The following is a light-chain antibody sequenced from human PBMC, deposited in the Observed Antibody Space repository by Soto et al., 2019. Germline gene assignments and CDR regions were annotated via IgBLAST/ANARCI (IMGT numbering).Light chain of an antibody. CDR1: QTISSW. CDR3: QQGYSNPWT. Sequence: DIQMTQSPSTLSGSVGDRVTITCRASQTISSWLAWYQQKPGKAPKLLIYAASNLQSGVPSRFSGSGSGTNFTLSSNSLQPEDFATYYCQQGYSNPWTFGQGTKVDIK. V-gene: IGKV1-5*01. CDR2: AAS. J-gene: IGKJ1*01.